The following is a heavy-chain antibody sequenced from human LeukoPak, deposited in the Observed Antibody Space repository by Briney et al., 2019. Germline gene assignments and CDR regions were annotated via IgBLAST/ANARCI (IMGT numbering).Heavy chain of an antibody. CDR3: ARDGYISGGGSIDY. D-gene: IGHD6-19*01. CDR2: ISSSSRYT. CDR1: RLTFSDYY. Sequence: PGGSLRLSCAASRLTFSDYYMSWIRQAPGKGLEWVSYISSSSRYTNYADSVKGRFTISRDNAKNSLYLQMNSLRAEDTAVYYCARDGYISGGGSIDYWGQGTLVTVSS. J-gene: IGHJ4*02. V-gene: IGHV3-11*05.